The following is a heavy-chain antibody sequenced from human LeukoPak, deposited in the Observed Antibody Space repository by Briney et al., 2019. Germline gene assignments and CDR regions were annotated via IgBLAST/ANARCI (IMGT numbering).Heavy chain of an antibody. CDR1: GFTVSSNF. CDR3: ARDEGFDSSWGNFDY. CDR2: IYRGGST. D-gene: IGHD3-16*01. Sequence: GGSLRLSCAASGFTVSSNFMNWVRQAPGKGLEWVSVIYRGGSTYHADSVKGRFIISRDNSKNTLYLQMNSLRAEDTAVYYCARDEGFDSSWGNFDYWGQGTLVTVSP. J-gene: IGHJ4*02. V-gene: IGHV3-66*01.